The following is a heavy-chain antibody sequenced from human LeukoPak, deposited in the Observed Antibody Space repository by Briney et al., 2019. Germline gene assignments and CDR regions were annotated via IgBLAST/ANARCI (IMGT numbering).Heavy chain of an antibody. D-gene: IGHD6-6*01. CDR1: GYTFTGYG. J-gene: IGHJ4*02. CDR2: ITTYNGNT. V-gene: IGHV1-18*01. CDR3: ARESSFDY. Sequence: ASVKVSCKASGYTFTGYGISWVRQAPGQGLQWMGGITTYNGNTNYAQNLQGRVTMTTDTSTSTAYMELRNLISDDTAVYFCARESSFDYWGQGTLVTVSS.